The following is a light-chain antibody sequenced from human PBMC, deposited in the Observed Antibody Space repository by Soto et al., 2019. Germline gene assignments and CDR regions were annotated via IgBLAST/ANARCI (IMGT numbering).Light chain of an antibody. J-gene: IGKJ1*01. V-gene: IGKV3-20*01. CDR2: GAS. CDR1: QSVSSSY. Sequence: ELVLTQSAGPLSWSPGDRATLSCRASQSVSSSYLAWYQQKTGQAPRLLIYGASSRATGIPDRFSGSGSGTDFTLTISRLEPEDFAVYYCQQYGSSPWTFGQGTKVE. CDR3: QQYGSSPWT.